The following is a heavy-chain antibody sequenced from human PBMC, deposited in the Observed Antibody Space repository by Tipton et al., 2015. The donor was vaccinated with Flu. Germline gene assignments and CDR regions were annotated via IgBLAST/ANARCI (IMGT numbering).Heavy chain of an antibody. CDR1: GFTFRSFA. CDR3: AKGHGGSFPTSRIFDW. J-gene: IGHJ4*02. Sequence: SLRLSCAASGFTFRSFAMTWVRQAPGKGLEWVSTINEVGNDAIYADSVKGRFTISRDNSKNTLSLQMNSLAAEDTVVYYCAKGHGGSFPTSRIFDWWGQGTLVTVSS. CDR2: INEVGNDA. D-gene: IGHD4-23*01. V-gene: IGHV3-23*01.